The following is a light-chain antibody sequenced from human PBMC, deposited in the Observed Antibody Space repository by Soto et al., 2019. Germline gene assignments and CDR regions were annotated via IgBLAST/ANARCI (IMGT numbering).Light chain of an antibody. V-gene: IGLV1-47*01. Sequence: QSVLTQPPSASGAPGQRVTISCSGSSSNIGSNTVNWYQQLPGTAPKLLIYTNNQRPSGVPYRFSGSKSGTSASLAISGLRSEDEADYYCAAWDDSLSGPVFGTGTKLTVL. CDR1: SSNIGSNT. CDR3: AAWDDSLSGPV. CDR2: TNN. J-gene: IGLJ1*01.